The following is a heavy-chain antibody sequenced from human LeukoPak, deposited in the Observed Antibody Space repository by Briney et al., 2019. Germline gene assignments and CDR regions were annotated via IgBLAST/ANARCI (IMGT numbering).Heavy chain of an antibody. CDR3: AKDILNWEFDY. J-gene: IGHJ4*02. V-gene: IGHV3-7*03. D-gene: IGHD7-27*01. Sequence: GGSLRLSCATSGFTFSSYWMSWVRQAPGKGLEWVANIKQDGSEKYYVDSVKGRFTISRDNSKNTLYLEMNRLRSEDTAAYYCAKDILNWEFDYWGQGTLVTVSS. CDR2: IKQDGSEK. CDR1: GFTFSSYW.